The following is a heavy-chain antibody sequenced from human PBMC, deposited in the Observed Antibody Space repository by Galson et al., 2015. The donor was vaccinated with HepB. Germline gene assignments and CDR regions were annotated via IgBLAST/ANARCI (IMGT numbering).Heavy chain of an antibody. Sequence: SLRLSCAASGFTFSSYGMHWARQAPGKGLEWVAVIWYDGSNKYYADSVKGRFTISRDNSKNTLYLQTNSLRAEDTAVYYCARDSFKRGGTTKGFDYWGQGTLVTVSS. CDR1: GFTFSSYG. D-gene: IGHD1-14*01. CDR3: ARDSFKRGGTTKGFDY. V-gene: IGHV3-33*01. J-gene: IGHJ4*02. CDR2: IWYDGSNK.